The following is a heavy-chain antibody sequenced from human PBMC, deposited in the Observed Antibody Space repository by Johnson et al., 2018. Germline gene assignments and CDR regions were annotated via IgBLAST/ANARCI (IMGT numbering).Heavy chain of an antibody. V-gene: IGHV3-48*02. CDR3: ARTWGGAFDI. J-gene: IGHJ3*02. Sequence: EVQLVETGGVLVQPGGSLRLSCAASGFAFNNYDMNWVRQIPEEGLEWVSFIGSGSRSVHYADSVKGRFTISRDNAKNSLYLQMNSLRDEDTAVYYCARTWGGAFDIWGQGTMGTVSS. D-gene: IGHD3-16*01. CDR1: GFAFNNYD. CDR2: IGSGSRSV.